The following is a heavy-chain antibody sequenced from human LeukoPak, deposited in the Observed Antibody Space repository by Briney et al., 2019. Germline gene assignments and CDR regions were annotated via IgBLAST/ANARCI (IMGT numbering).Heavy chain of an antibody. CDR2: INHSGST. CDR1: GGSISSGGYY. Sequence: SQTLSLTCTVSGGSISSGGYYWSWIRQPPGKGLEWIGEINHSGSTNYNPSLKSRVTISVDTSKNQFSLKLSSVTAADTAVYYCARESGYYGSGSSTRTFDYWGQGTLVTVSS. CDR3: ARESGYYGSGSSTRTFDY. V-gene: IGHV4-30-2*01. J-gene: IGHJ4*02. D-gene: IGHD3-10*01.